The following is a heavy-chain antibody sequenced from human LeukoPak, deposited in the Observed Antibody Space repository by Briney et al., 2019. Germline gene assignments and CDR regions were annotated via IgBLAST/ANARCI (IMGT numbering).Heavy chain of an antibody. J-gene: IGHJ4*02. CDR3: ARDVWYQLLWDYLDY. D-gene: IGHD2-2*01. CDR2: IKQDGSEK. V-gene: IGHV3-7*01. CDR1: GFTFSSYW. Sequence: GGSLRLSCAAPGFTFSSYWMSWVRQAPGKGLEWVANIKQDGSEKYYVDSVKGRFTISRDNAKNSLYLQMNSLRAEDTAVYYCARDVWYQLLWDYLDYWGQGTLVTVSS.